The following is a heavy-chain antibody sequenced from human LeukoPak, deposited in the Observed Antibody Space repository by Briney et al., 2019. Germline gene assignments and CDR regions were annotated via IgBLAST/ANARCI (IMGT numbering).Heavy chain of an antibody. J-gene: IGHJ4*02. CDR3: AKEYSSPGPFDY. Sequence: GASLRLSRAASGFTFSSYAMSWVRQAPGKGLKWVSAISAGGDNTYYADSVKGRFTISRDNSRNTVYLQINSLRAEDTAVYYCAKEYSSPGPFDYWGQGTLVTVSS. CDR1: GFTFSSYA. CDR2: ISAGGDNT. V-gene: IGHV3-23*01. D-gene: IGHD6-19*01.